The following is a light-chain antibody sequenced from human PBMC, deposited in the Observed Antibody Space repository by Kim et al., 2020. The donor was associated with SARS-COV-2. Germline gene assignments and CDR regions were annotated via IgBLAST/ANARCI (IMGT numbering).Light chain of an antibody. CDR1: QSVSSSY. V-gene: IGKV3-20*01. CDR2: GAS. Sequence: LSPGERATLSCRASQSVSSSYLAWYQQKPGQAPRLLIYGASSRATGIPDRFSGSGSGTDFTLTISRLEPEDFAVYYCQKYGSSPDTFGQGTKLEI. J-gene: IGKJ2*01. CDR3: QKYGSSPDT.